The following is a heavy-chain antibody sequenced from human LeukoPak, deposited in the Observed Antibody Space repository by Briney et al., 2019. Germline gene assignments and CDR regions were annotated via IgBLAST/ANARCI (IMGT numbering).Heavy chain of an antibody. CDR2: MNPNSGNT. CDR3: ARDLGSGSYYPRLFGY. Sequence: GASVKVSCKASGYTFTSYDINWVRQATGQGLEWMGWMNPNSGNTGYAQKFQGTVTMTRDTSTSTVDMELSSLRSEDTAVYYCARDLGSGSYYPRLFGYWGQGTLVTVSS. V-gene: IGHV1-8*02. J-gene: IGHJ4*02. CDR1: GYTFTSYD. D-gene: IGHD3-10*01.